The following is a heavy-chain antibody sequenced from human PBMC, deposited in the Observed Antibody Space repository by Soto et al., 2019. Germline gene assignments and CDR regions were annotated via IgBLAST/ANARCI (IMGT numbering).Heavy chain of an antibody. V-gene: IGHV1-69*08. Sequence: QVQLVQSGAEVKKPGSSVKVSCKASGGTFSSYTISWVRQAPGQGLEWMGRIIPILGIANYAQKFQGRVTITADKSTSTAYMELISLRSEDTAVYYCARDMADGYSEVDAFDIWGQGTTVTVSS. J-gene: IGHJ3*02. CDR2: IIPILGIA. D-gene: IGHD5-18*01. CDR1: GGTFSSYT. CDR3: ARDMADGYSEVDAFDI.